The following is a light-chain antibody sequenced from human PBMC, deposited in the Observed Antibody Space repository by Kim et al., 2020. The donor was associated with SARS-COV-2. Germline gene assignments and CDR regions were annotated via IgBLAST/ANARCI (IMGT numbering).Light chain of an antibody. CDR3: QAWDSSTWV. Sequence: SVSPGQTASITCSGDKLGDKYACWYQQKPGQSPVLVIHQDSKRPSGIPERFSGSNSGNTATLTISGTQAMDEADYYCQAWDSSTWVFGGGTQLTVL. V-gene: IGLV3-1*01. CDR2: QDS. CDR1: KLGDKY. J-gene: IGLJ3*02.